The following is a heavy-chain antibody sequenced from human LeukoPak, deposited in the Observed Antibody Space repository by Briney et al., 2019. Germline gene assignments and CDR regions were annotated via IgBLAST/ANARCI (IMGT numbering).Heavy chain of an antibody. Sequence: SETLSLTCNVSGAYISNYYWTWVRQPAAQGLEWIGRLHASESTIYNPSLKSRVTLSIDTSKDQLSLTLTSVTAADSAVYYCATLSSGADFDVWGQGTVVPVSS. CDR3: ATLSSGADFDV. CDR1: GAYISNYY. J-gene: IGHJ3*01. V-gene: IGHV4-4*07. D-gene: IGHD3-22*01. CDR2: LHASEST.